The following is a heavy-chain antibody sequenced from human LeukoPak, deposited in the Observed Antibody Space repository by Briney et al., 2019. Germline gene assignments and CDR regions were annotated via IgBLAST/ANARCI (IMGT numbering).Heavy chain of an antibody. Sequence: GGSLRLSSAASGFTVNTNYMTWVRQAPGKGLEWVSSIYSGGTTYYADSVKGRFIISRDISKNTVYLQMNSLRAEDTAVYYCARSTTGTTTWDSWGQGTLVTVSS. J-gene: IGHJ4*02. CDR3: ARSTTGTTTWDS. CDR2: IYSGGTT. CDR1: GFTVNTNY. D-gene: IGHD4-17*01. V-gene: IGHV3-66*01.